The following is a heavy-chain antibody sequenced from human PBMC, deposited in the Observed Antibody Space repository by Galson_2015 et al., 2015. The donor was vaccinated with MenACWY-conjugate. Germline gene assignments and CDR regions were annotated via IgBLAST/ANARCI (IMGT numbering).Heavy chain of an antibody. D-gene: IGHD3-10*01. Sequence: CAISGDSVSSHSAAWTWIWQSPSRGLEWLGRTYYRSRWHNDYAVSVKSRITINPDTSRNQLSLQLSSVTPEDTAVYYCARGVTRTSVTINWYFDFWGRGTLVTVSS. V-gene: IGHV6-1*01. J-gene: IGHJ2*01. CDR1: GDSVSSHSAA. CDR3: ARGVTRTSVTINWYFDF. CDR2: TYYRSRWHN.